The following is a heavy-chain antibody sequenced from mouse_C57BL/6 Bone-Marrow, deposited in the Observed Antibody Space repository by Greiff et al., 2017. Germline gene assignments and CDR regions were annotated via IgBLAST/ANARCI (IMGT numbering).Heavy chain of an antibody. Sequence: QVQLQQPGAELVRPGSSVKLSCKASGYTFTSYWMDWVKQRPGQGLEWIGNIYPSDSETHYNQKFTDKATLTVDKSSSTAYMQLSSLTSEDSAVYYCARHGNYPMDYWGQGTSVTVAS. CDR2: IYPSDSET. V-gene: IGHV1-61*01. CDR3: ARHGNYPMDY. D-gene: IGHD2-1*01. J-gene: IGHJ4*01. CDR1: GYTFTSYW.